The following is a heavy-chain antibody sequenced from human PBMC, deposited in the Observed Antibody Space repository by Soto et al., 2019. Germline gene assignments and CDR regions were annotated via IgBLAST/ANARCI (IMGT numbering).Heavy chain of an antibody. CDR3: ARSGYNWNDGARGYFDY. CDR1: GFTFSSYE. Sequence: EVQLVESGGGLVQPGGSLRLSCAASGFTFSSYEMNWVRQAPGKGLEWVLYISSSGRTIYYADSGKGRFTISRDNAKNSLYLQMNSLRAEDTAVYYCARSGYNWNDGARGYFDYWGQGTLVTVSS. CDR2: ISSSGRTI. D-gene: IGHD1-20*01. V-gene: IGHV3-48*03. J-gene: IGHJ4*02.